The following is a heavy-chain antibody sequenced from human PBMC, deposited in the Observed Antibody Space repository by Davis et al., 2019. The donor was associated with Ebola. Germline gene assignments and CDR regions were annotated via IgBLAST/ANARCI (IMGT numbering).Heavy chain of an antibody. V-gene: IGHV6-1*01. D-gene: IGHD3-16*01. CDR1: GHSVSRYSAA. CDR2: TYYWSKWYN. Sequence: SHTLSLTCAISGHSVSRYSAACNWISQSPSRVLEWPERTYYWSKWYNDYAVSVKGRLTINPDTSKNQFSLQLNSVTPEDTAVYYCARAWGHYYGMDVWGQGTTVTVSS. CDR3: ARAWGHYYGMDV. J-gene: IGHJ6*02.